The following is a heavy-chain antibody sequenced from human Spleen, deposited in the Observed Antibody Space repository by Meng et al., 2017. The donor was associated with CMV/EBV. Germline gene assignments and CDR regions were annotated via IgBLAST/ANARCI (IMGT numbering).Heavy chain of an antibody. V-gene: IGHV1-2*02. CDR3: ARAGYYDSSGYTLRFDY. D-gene: IGHD3-22*01. CDR1: YTFTGYY. CDR2: INPNSGGT. J-gene: IGHJ4*02. Sequence: YTFTGYYMHWVRQAPGQGLEWMEWINPNSGGTNYAQKFQGRVTMTRDTSISTAYMELSRLRSDDTAVYYCARAGYYDSSGYTLRFDYWGQGTLVTVSS.